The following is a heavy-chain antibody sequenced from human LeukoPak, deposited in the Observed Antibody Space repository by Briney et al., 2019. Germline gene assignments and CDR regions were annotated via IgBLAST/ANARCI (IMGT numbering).Heavy chain of an antibody. CDR1: GGSFSGYY. CDR2: INHSGST. CDR3: ARAGPYCSGTSCYPSWFDP. J-gene: IGHJ5*02. V-gene: IGHV4-34*01. Sequence: PSETLSLTCAVYGGSFSGYYWSWIRQPPGKGLEWIGEINHSGSTNYNPSLKSRVTISVDTSKNQFSLKLSSVTAADTAVYYCARAGPYCSGTSCYPSWFDPWGQGTLVTVSS. D-gene: IGHD2-2*01.